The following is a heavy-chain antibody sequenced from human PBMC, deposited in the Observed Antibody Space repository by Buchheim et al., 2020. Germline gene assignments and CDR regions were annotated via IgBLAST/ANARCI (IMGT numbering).Heavy chain of an antibody. CDR3: ARDVDYYDSSGYGLYYYYGMDV. J-gene: IGHJ6*02. CDR2: ISSSSSTI. Sequence: EVQLVESGGGLVQPGGSLRLSCAASGFTFSSYSMNWVRQAPGKGLEWVSYISSSSSTIYYEDSVKGRFTISRDNAKNSLYLQMNSLRAEDTAVYYCARDVDYYDSSGYGLYYYYGMDVWGQGTT. V-gene: IGHV3-48*04. CDR1: GFTFSSYS. D-gene: IGHD3-22*01.